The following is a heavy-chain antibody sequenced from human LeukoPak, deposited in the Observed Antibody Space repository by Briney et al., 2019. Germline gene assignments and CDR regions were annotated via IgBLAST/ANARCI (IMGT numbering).Heavy chain of an antibody. V-gene: IGHV1-69*06. J-gene: IGHJ6*03. CDR3: ARRYSGYSPYYMDV. CDR1: GGTFSSYA. D-gene: IGHD5-12*01. CDR2: IIPIFGTA. Sequence: GASVKVSCKASGGTFSSYAISWVRQAPGQGLEWMGGIIPIFGTANYAQKFQGRVTITADKSTSTAYMELSSLRSEDTAVYYCARRYSGYSPYYMDVWGKGTTVTVSS.